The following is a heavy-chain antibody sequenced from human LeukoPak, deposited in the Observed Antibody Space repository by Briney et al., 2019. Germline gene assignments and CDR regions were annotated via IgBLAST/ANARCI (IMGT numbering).Heavy chain of an antibody. CDR2: ISSSSSYI. CDR3: ARDGGYCSGGSCPYYFYGMDV. D-gene: IGHD2-15*01. V-gene: IGHV3-21*01. CDR1: GFSPSSYS. J-gene: IGHJ6*02. Sequence: GGSLTLACPASGFSPSSYSMNWVRPAHRKGLEWDSSISSSSSYIYYADSVKGRFTIARDNAKNSLYLQMNSLRAEDTAVYYCARDGGYCSGGSCPYYFYGMDVWGQGTTVTVSS.